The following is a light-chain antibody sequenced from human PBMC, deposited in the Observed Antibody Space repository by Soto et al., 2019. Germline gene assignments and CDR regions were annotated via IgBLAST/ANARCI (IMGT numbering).Light chain of an antibody. CDR2: GAS. CDR3: QQYGSSPIT. J-gene: IGKJ5*01. V-gene: IGKV3-20*01. Sequence: EIVLTQSPGTLSLSPGERATLSCRASHSVSSSYLAWYQQKPGQAPRLLIYGASSRATGIPDRFSGSGSGTDFTLTISRLELEDFGVYYCQQYGSSPITFGQGTRLEI. CDR1: HSVSSSY.